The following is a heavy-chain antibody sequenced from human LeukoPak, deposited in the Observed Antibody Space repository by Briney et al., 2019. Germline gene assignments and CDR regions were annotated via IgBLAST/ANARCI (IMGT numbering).Heavy chain of an antibody. CDR3: ARADCSSTSCYTAYYYYGMDV. D-gene: IGHD2-2*02. Sequence: GASVKVSCKASGYTFTSYDINWGRQATGQGLEWMGWMNPNSGNTGYAQKFQGRVTMTRNTSMSTAYVELSSLRSEDTAVYYCARADCSSTSCYTAYYYYGMDVWGQGTTVTVSS. V-gene: IGHV1-8*01. CDR2: MNPNSGNT. CDR1: GYTFTSYD. J-gene: IGHJ6*02.